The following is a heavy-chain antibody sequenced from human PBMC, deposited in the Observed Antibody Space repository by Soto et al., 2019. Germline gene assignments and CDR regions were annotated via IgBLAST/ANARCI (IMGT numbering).Heavy chain of an antibody. CDR2: IYTSGST. D-gene: IGHD2-2*01. Sequence: SETLSLTCTVSGGSISNYYWTWIRQPAGKGLEWIGRIYTSGSTNYNPSLKSRVTMSVDTSKRQFSLELSSVTAADTAIYYCASRYCSSTACYGYIDYWGQGTLVTVSS. CDR1: GGSISNYY. V-gene: IGHV4-4*07. J-gene: IGHJ4*03. CDR3: ASRYCSSTACYGYIDY.